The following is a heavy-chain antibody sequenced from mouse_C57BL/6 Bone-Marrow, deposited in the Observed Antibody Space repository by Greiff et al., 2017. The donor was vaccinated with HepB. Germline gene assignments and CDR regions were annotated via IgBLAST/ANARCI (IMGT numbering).Heavy chain of an antibody. V-gene: IGHV1-19*01. D-gene: IGHD1-1*01. Sequence: EVKLMESGPVLVKPGASVKMSCKASGYTFTDYYMNWVKQSHGKSLEWIGVINPYNGGTSYNQKFKGKATLTVDKSSSTAYMELNSLTSEDSAVYYCARGYYGPHFDYWGQGTTLTVSS. CDR2: INPYNGGT. CDR1: GYTFTDYY. CDR3: ARGYYGPHFDY. J-gene: IGHJ2*01.